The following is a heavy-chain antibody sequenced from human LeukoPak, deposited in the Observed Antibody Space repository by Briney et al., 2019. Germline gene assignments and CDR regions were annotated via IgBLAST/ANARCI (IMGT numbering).Heavy chain of an antibody. J-gene: IGHJ5*02. CDR3: ARDAHNGYEFHDWFDP. D-gene: IGHD5-12*01. CDR2: INPNSGGT. CDR1: GYTFTDYY. V-gene: IGHV1-2*02. Sequence: ASVKVSCTASGYTFTDYYIHWVRQAPGQGLEWMGWINPNSGGTKYAQKFQGRVTMTTDTSISTAYMEMSRLTSDDTAVYYCARDAHNGYEFHDWFDPWGQGALVTVSS.